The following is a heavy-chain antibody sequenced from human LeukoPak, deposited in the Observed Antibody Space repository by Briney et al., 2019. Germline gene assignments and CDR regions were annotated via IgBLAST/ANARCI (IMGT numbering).Heavy chain of an antibody. J-gene: IGHJ4*02. V-gene: IGHV3-74*01. CDR1: GFAFGSHW. Sequence: SGGSLRLSCAASGFAFGSHWMHWVRQAPGKGLVWVARIESDASNTRYADSVKGRFTIPRDNANKTLYLQMNSLRAEDTAVYYCTRDGSGSRIPFDYWGQGTLVTVSS. CDR2: IESDASNT. D-gene: IGHD1-26*01. CDR3: TRDGSGSRIPFDY.